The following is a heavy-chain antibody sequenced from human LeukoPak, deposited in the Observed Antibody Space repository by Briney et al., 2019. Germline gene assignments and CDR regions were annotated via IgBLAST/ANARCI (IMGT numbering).Heavy chain of an antibody. CDR3: AGASDYGGREINWFDP. J-gene: IGHJ5*02. V-gene: IGHV1-2*06. CDR1: GFTFGTYY. Sequence: ASVKVSCKASGFTFGTYYMQWLRRPPGQGLEWMGRFNPNSGGTNYAQKFQGRVTMTRDTSISTAYMELSRLRSDDTAVYYCAGASDYGGREINWFDPWGQGTLVTVSS. D-gene: IGHD4-23*01. CDR2: FNPNSGGT.